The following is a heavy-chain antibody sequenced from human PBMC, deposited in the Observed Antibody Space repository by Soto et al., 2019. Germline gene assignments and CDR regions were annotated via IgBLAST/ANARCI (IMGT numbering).Heavy chain of an antibody. Sequence: QITLKESGPTLVKPTQTLTLTCTFSGFSLSTTGVGVGWIRQPPGKALEWLALIYWDDDKRYSPSLKSRLTITKVTSKHQVVLTMPSMDPVDTGTYFCAHRRVGRELDYWGQGTLVTVSS. CDR1: GFSLSTTGVG. CDR2: IYWDDDK. J-gene: IGHJ4*02. V-gene: IGHV2-5*02. D-gene: IGHD3-3*01. CDR3: AHRRVGRELDY.